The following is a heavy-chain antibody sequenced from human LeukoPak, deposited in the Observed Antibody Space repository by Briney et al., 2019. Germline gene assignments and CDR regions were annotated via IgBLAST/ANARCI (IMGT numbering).Heavy chain of an antibody. V-gene: IGHV1-18*01. Sequence: AAVKVSCKASGYTFTSYGISWVRQAPGQGLEWMGWISAYNGNTNYAQKLQGRVTMTTDTSTSTAYMEMRRVRDDDTDGYECGRGQRYDPWGQGTLVTVSS. D-gene: IGHD2-2*01. CDR3: GRGQRYDP. CDR1: GYTFTSYG. CDR2: ISAYNGNT. J-gene: IGHJ5*02.